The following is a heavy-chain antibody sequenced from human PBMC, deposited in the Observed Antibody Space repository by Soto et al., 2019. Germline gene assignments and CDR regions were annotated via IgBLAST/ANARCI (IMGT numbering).Heavy chain of an antibody. CDR1: GGSISSYY. CDR2: IYTSGST. CDR3: AREGSTSSHYYYYYGMDV. J-gene: IGHJ6*02. D-gene: IGHD2-2*01. Sequence: SETLSLTCTVSGGSISSYYWSWIRQPAGKGLEWIGRIYTSGSTNYNPSLKSRVTMSVDTSKNQFSLKLSSVTAADTAVYYCAREGSTSSHYYYYYGMDVWGQGTTVTVSS. V-gene: IGHV4-4*07.